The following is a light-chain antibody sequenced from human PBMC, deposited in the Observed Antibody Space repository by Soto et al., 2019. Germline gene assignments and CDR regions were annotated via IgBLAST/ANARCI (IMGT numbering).Light chain of an antibody. V-gene: IGKV3-20*01. CDR3: QQYGSSPTWT. CDR1: QSVSSSY. J-gene: IGKJ1*01. Sequence: EIVLTQSPGTLSLSPGERATLSYRASQSVSSSYLAWYQQKPGQAPRLLIYGASSRATGIPDRFSGSGSGTDFTLTISRLEPEDFAVYYCQQYGSSPTWTFGQGTKVEI. CDR2: GAS.